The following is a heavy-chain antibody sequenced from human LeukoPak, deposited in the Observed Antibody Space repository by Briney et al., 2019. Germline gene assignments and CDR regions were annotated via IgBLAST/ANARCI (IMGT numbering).Heavy chain of an antibody. CDR2: ISAYNGDT. Sequence: ASVKASCKASGFTFTRYGITWVRQAPGQGLEWMGWISAYNGDTNYAQRLQGRVTMTRGTSTSTVYMELRSLSSDDTAVYYCARDPTNTSGRYAHFDYWGQGTLVTVSS. J-gene: IGHJ4*02. CDR3: ARDPTNTSGRYAHFDY. V-gene: IGHV1-18*01. D-gene: IGHD6-19*01. CDR1: GFTFTRYG.